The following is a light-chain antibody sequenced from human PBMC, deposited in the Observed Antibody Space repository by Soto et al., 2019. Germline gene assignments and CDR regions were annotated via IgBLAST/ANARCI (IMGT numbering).Light chain of an antibody. CDR1: SSDVGGYNY. Sequence: QSVLTQPASVSGSPGQSITISCTGTSSDVGGYNYVSWYQQHPGEAPKLLIYDVSNRPSGVSNRFSGSKSGNTASLTISGLQAEDEADYYCRSYRSSSTVYVFGTGTKVTAL. CDR2: DVS. V-gene: IGLV2-14*01. CDR3: RSYRSSSTVYV. J-gene: IGLJ1*01.